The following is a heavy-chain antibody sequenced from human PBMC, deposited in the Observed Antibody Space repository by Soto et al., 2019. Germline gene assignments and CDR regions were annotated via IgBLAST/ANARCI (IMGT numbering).Heavy chain of an antibody. Sequence: QVQLVQSGAEVKKPGSSVKVSCKTAGGTFSTYAITWVRQAPGQGLEWMGGVIPVFGASNYAQKFQGRVTITADASTSTVYMELRSLTSEDTAVYFCARPREVAPGGTYYDYYYALDVWGQVTAVTVSS. CDR3: ARPREVAPGGTYYDYYYALDV. V-gene: IGHV1-69*01. D-gene: IGHD2-15*01. CDR2: VIPVFGAS. J-gene: IGHJ6*02. CDR1: GGTFSTYA.